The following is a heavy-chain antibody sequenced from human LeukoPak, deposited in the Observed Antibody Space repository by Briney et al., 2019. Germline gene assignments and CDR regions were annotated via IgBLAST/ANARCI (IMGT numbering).Heavy chain of an antibody. CDR3: AIWTSGNY. V-gene: IGHV3-7*01. Sequence: GGSLRLSCAASGFTFSSYAMSWVRQAPGKGLEWVANMDPSGSQKRYVDSVKGRFSISKDNPGTSLYLEMYSLRAEDTAIYYCAIWTSGNYWGQGTLVTVSS. J-gene: IGHJ4*02. CDR1: GFTFSSYA. CDR2: MDPSGSQK. D-gene: IGHD1-1*01.